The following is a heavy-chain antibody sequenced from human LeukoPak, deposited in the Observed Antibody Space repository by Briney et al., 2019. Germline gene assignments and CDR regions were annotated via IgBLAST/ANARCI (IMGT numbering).Heavy chain of an antibody. D-gene: IGHD3-16*02. CDR2: IYYSGST. J-gene: IGHJ5*02. CDR1: GGSISSYY. CDR3: ARAPGVFDTNWFDP. Sequence: SETLSLTCTVSGGSISSYYWSWIRQPPGKGLEWIGYIYYSGSTNYNPSLKSRVTISVDTSKNQFSLKLSSVTAADTAVYYCARAPGVFDTNWFDPWGQGTLVTVSS. V-gene: IGHV4-59*08.